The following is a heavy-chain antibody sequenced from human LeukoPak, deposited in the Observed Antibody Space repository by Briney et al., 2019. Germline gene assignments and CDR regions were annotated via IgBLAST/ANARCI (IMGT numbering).Heavy chain of an antibody. CDR2: INHSGST. D-gene: IGHD2-8*01. CDR3: ARGGRYCTNGVCENPDFDY. V-gene: IGHV4-34*01. CDR1: GGSFSGYY. Sequence: SETLSLTCAVYGGSFSGYYWSWIRQPLGKGLEWIGEINHSGSTNYNPSLKSRVTISVDTSKNQFSLKLSSVTAADTAVYYCARGGRYCTNGVCENPDFDYWGQGTLVTVSS. J-gene: IGHJ4*02.